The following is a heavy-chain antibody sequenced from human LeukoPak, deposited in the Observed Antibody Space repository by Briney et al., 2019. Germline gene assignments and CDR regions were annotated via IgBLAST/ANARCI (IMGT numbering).Heavy chain of an antibody. D-gene: IGHD2-2*02. J-gene: IGHJ4*02. Sequence: ASVKVSCKASGYTLISYGISWVRQAPGQGLEWMGRISPNNGNTNDAQKFEGRVTMTTDTSTSTAYMELRSLRSDDTAMYYCARLYTNYFDSWGQGTLVTVSS. CDR2: ISPNNGNT. CDR3: ARLYTNYFDS. CDR1: GYTLISYG. V-gene: IGHV1-18*04.